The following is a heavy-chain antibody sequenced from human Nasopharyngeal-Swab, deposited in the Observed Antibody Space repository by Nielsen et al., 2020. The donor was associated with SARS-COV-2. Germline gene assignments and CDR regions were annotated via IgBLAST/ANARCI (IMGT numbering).Heavy chain of an antibody. Sequence: SETLSLTCTVSGGSVSSGSHYWSWIRQPPGKGLEWIGEINHSGSTNYNPSLKSRVTISVDTSKNQFSLRLSSVTAADTAVYYCARVASITIFGVADYWGQGTLVTVSS. V-gene: IGHV4-39*07. CDR1: GGSVSSGSHY. CDR2: INHSGST. CDR3: ARVASITIFGVADY. D-gene: IGHD3-3*01. J-gene: IGHJ4*02.